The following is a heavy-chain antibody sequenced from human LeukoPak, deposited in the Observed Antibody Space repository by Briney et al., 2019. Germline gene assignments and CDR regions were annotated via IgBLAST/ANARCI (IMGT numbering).Heavy chain of an antibody. J-gene: IGHJ3*02. CDR3: ARALYDAFDI. CDR1: GFTFSSYA. V-gene: IGHV3-23*01. CDR2: ISGSGGST. Sequence: PGGSLRLSCAASGFTFSSYAMSWVRQAPGKGLEWVSAISGSGGSTYYADSVKGRFTISRDNARNSLYLQMNSLRAEDTAGYYCARALYDAFDIWGQGTMVTVSS.